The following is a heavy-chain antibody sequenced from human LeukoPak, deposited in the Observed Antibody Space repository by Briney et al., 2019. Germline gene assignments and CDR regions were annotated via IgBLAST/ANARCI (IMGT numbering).Heavy chain of an antibody. Sequence: SETLSLTCAVYGGSFSGYYWTWIRQPPGKGLEWIGEINHTGGTNYNPSLKSRVTISVDTSKSQFSLKLSSVTAADTAVYYCARGWVTTTSYYYYGMDVWGRGTPVTVSS. V-gene: IGHV4-34*01. J-gene: IGHJ6*04. D-gene: IGHD2-21*02. CDR3: ARGWVTTTSYYYYGMDV. CDR1: GGSFSGYY. CDR2: INHTGGT.